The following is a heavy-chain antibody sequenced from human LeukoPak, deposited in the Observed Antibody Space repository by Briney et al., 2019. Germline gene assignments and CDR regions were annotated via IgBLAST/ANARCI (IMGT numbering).Heavy chain of an antibody. CDR2: INPNSGGT. V-gene: IGHV1-2*02. CDR1: GYTFTGYY. D-gene: IGHD1-1*01. Sequence: ASVKVSCKAFGYTFTGYYMHWVRQAPGQGLEWMGWINPNSGGTNYAQKFQGRVTMTRDTSISTAYMELSRLRSDDTAVYYCARGPSTHRHKLERLPATRTKDAFDIWGQGTMVTVSS. CDR3: ARGPSTHRHKLERLPATRTKDAFDI. J-gene: IGHJ3*02.